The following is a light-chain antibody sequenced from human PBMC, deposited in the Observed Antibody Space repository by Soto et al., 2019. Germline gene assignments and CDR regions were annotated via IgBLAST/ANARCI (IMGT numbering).Light chain of an antibody. Sequence: DIVMTQSPDSLAVSLGERATINCKSSQSVLYSSNNKNYFAWYRQKPGQPPKLLISWASTRESGVPDRFSGSGSGTDFTLTISSLQAEDVAVYYCQQYYSTPITFGQGTRLEIK. J-gene: IGKJ5*01. CDR3: QQYYSTPIT. CDR1: QSVLYSSNNKNY. CDR2: WAS. V-gene: IGKV4-1*01.